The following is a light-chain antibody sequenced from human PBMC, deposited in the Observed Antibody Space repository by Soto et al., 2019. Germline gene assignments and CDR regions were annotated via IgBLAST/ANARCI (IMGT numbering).Light chain of an antibody. Sequence: EIVLTQSPGTLSLSPGERATLSCRGSQSVSSSYLAWYQQKPGQAPRLLTYGASSRATGIPDRFSGSGSGTDFTLTISRLEPEDFAVYYCQQYGSSPPWTFGQGTKVEIK. CDR3: QQYGSSPPWT. CDR1: QSVSSSY. J-gene: IGKJ1*01. CDR2: GAS. V-gene: IGKV3-20*01.